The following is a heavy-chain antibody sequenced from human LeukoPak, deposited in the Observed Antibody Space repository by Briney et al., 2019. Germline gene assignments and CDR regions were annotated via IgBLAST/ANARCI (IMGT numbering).Heavy chain of an antibody. Sequence: ASVKVSCKAAGGTFSSYAISWGREAPGHRREWRGGIVPIFGTANYAQKFQCRVSITADESTSTAYMELSSLRSEDTAVYYCAFLPAGNFDSGGREPWSPSPQ. J-gene: IGHJ4*02. D-gene: IGHD1-14*01. V-gene: IGHV1-69*01. CDR3: AFLPAGNFDS. CDR1: GGTFSSYA. CDR2: IVPIFGTA.